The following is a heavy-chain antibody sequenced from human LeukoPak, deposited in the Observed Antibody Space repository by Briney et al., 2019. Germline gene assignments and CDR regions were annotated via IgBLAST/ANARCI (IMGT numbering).Heavy chain of an antibody. J-gene: IGHJ4*02. Sequence: PSATLSLTCAVYGGSFSGYYWSWIRPPPGKGLEWIGEINHSGSTNYNPSLKSRVTISVDTSKNQFSLKLSSVTAADTAVYYCARGATVVTDFDYWGQGTLVTVSS. CDR2: INHSGST. CDR1: GGSFSGYY. D-gene: IGHD4-23*01. CDR3: ARGATVVTDFDY. V-gene: IGHV4-34*01.